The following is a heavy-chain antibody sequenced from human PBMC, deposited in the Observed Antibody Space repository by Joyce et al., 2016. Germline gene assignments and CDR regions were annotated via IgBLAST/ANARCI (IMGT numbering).Heavy chain of an antibody. CDR1: GFTFSTSS. J-gene: IGHJ6*02. CDR3: ARGGIVYDYSMDL. CDR2: ISSDSTYI. D-gene: IGHD3-22*01. V-gene: IGHV3-21*02. Sequence: EVQLVESGGGLVKPGGSLRISCAASGFTFSTSSMSWFLRAPGKGLWWVAAISSDSTYIFDADSVKGRFTVSRDNAKNSLYLQMNSLRAEDTAVFFCARGGIVYDYSMDLWGQGTTVTVSS.